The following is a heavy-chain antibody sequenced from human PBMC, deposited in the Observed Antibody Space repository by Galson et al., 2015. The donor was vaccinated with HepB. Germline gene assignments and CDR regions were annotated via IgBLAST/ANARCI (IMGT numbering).Heavy chain of an antibody. J-gene: IGHJ4*02. V-gene: IGHV5-51*01. Sequence: QSGAEVKKPGESLKVSCKGSGYTFATYWIVWVRQMPGKGLEWMGIIYPEDSDTRYSPSFQGQATISADTSTSTAYLQWSSLTASDTDMYCCARHSGDIAVSPFDYWGQGTLVTVSS. CDR2: IYPEDSDT. CDR3: ARHSGDIAVSPFDY. D-gene: IGHD6-19*01. CDR1: GYTFATYW.